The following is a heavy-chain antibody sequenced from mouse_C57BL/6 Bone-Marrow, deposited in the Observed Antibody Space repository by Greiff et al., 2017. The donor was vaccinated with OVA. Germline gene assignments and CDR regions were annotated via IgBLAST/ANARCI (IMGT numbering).Heavy chain of an antibody. D-gene: IGHD1-1*01. CDR3: AKKGDYYGRSFFDY. CDR1: GFSLTSYG. CDR2: IWRGGST. J-gene: IGHJ2*01. V-gene: IGHV2-5*01. Sequence: QVHVKQSGPGLVQPSQSLSITCTVSGFSLTSYGVHWVRQSPGKGLEWLGVIWRGGSTDYNAAFMSRLSITKDNSKSQVFFKMNSLQADDTAIYYCAKKGDYYGRSFFDYWGQGTTLTVSS.